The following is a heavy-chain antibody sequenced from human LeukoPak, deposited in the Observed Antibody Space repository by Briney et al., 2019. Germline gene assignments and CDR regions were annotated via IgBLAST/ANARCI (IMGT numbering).Heavy chain of an antibody. J-gene: IGHJ5*02. V-gene: IGHV4-59*04. D-gene: IGHD1-26*01. CDR2: IYYTGNT. CDR1: GDSISSNY. CDR3: ARHRRWEPFFDP. Sequence: PSETLSLTCSVFGDSISSNYWSWIRQPPGKGLEWIGYIYYTGNTYYNASLKSRVTISVDTSKNQFSLKLSSVTAADTAVYYCARHRRWEPFFDPWGQGTLVTVSS.